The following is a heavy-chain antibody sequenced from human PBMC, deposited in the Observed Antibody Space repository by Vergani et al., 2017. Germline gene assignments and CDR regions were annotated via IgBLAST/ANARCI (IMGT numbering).Heavy chain of an antibody. CDR1: GGSISSSSYY. D-gene: IGHD2-2*01. Sequence: QLQLQESGPGLVKPSETLSLTCTVSGGSISSSSYYWGWIRQPPGKGLGWIGSIYYSGSTYYNPSLKSRVTISVDTSKNQFSLKLSSVTAADTAVYYCARQSAVRVPAAGGWFDPWGQGTLVTVSS. J-gene: IGHJ5*02. V-gene: IGHV4-39*01. CDR3: ARQSAVRVPAAGGWFDP. CDR2: IYYSGST.